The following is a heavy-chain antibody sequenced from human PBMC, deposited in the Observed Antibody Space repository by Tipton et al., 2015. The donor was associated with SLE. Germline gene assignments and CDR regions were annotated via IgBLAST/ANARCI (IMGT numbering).Heavy chain of an antibody. CDR3: ARASYDSSGYIDY. J-gene: IGHJ4*02. D-gene: IGHD3-22*01. CDR1: GGSVSSGSYY. V-gene: IGHV4-61*01. Sequence: TLSLTCTVSGGSVSSGSYYWSWIRQPPGKGLEWIGYIYYSGSTNYNPSLKSRVTISVDTSKNQFSLKLSSVTAADTAVYYCARASYDSSGYIDYWGQGTLVTVSS. CDR2: IYYSGST.